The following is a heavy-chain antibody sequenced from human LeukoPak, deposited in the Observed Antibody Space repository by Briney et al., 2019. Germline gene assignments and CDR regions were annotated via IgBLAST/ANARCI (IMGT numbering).Heavy chain of an antibody. CDR3: ASSFWGWLQSPLRFDP. D-gene: IGHD5-24*01. J-gene: IGHJ5*02. CDR2: INPNSGGT. V-gene: IGHV1-2*02. CDR1: GYTFTGYY. Sequence: ASVKVSCKASGYTFTGYYMHWVRQAPGQGLEWMGWINPNSGGTNYAQKFQGRVTMTRDTSISTAYMELSRLRSDDTAVYYCASSFWGWLQSPLRFDPWGQGTLVTVSS.